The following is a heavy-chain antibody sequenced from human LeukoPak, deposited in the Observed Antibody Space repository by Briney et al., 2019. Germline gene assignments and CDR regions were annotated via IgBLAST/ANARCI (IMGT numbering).Heavy chain of an antibody. CDR2: INYSGST. CDR3: ARLLYYDSSVFDI. Sequence: SETLSLTCAVSGDSISGSSHYWGWVRQPPGKGLEWIGSINYSGSTYYNPSLNSRVTKSVDTSKNRFSLRLSSVTAADTAVYYCARLLYYDSSVFDIWGQGTMVTVSS. J-gene: IGHJ3*02. V-gene: IGHV4-39*02. D-gene: IGHD3-22*01. CDR1: GDSISGSSHY.